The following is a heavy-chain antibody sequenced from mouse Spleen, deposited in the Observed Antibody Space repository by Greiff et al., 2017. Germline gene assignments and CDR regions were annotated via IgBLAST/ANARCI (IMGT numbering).Heavy chain of an antibody. Sequence: EVKLMESGGGLVKPGGSLKLSCAASGFTFSSYTMSWVRQTPAKRLEWVATISSGGGNTYYPDSVKGRFTISRDNAKNNLYLQMSSLKSEDTAMYYCARDSYYYGSSYRFAYWGQGTLVTVSA. V-gene: IGHV5-6-4*01. CDR1: GFTFSSYT. CDR2: ISSGGGNT. D-gene: IGHD1-1*01. J-gene: IGHJ3*01. CDR3: ARDSYYYGSSYRFAY.